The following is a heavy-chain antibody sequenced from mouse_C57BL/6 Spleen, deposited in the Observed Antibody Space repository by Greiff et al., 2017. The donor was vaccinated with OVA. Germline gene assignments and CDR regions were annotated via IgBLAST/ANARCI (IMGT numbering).Heavy chain of an antibody. CDR3: SGRNWDVRYFDV. CDR2: INPNNGGT. J-gene: IGHJ1*03. D-gene: IGHD4-1*01. Sequence: EVQLQQSGPELVKPGASVKISCKASGYTFTDYYMNWVKQSHGKSLEWIGDINPNNGGTSYNQKFKGKATLTVDKSSSTAYMELRSLTSEDSAVFYCSGRNWDVRYFDVWGTGALVTVS. CDR1: GYTFTDYY. V-gene: IGHV1-26*01.